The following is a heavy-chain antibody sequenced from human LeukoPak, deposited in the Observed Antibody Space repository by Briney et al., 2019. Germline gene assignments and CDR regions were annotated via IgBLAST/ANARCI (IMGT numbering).Heavy chain of an antibody. CDR3: ARDQELTYCGGDCYPPDI. V-gene: IGHV3-7*01. CDR1: GFTFSSYW. CDR2: IKQDGSEK. J-gene: IGHJ4*02. D-gene: IGHD2-21*02. Sequence: PGGSLRLSCAASGFTFSSYWMSWVRQAPGKGLEWVANIKQDGSEKYYVDSVKGRFTISRDNAKNSLYLQMNSLRAEDTAVYYCARDQELTYCGGDCYPPDIWGQGTLVAVSS.